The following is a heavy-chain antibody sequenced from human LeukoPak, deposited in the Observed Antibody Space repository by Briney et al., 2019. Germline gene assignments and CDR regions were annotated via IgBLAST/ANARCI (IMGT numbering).Heavy chain of an antibody. D-gene: IGHD5-24*01. CDR1: GFTFTSYA. CDR2: IYHSGST. V-gene: IGHV4-34*01. J-gene: IGHJ4*02. Sequence: GSLRLSCAASGFTFTSYAMNWVRQPPGKGLEWIGEIYHSGSTYYNPSLKSRVTISVDTSKNQFSLKLSSVTAADTAVYYCARHGGGYSDWYFDYWGQGTLVTVSS. CDR3: ARHGGGYSDWYFDY.